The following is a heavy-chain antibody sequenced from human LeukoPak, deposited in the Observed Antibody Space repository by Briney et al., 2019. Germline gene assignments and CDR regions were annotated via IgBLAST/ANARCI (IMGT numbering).Heavy chain of an antibody. V-gene: IGHV4-38-2*02. D-gene: IGHD3-9*01. CDR2: IYHSGST. CDR3: ARDEVYFDWLFRARFDY. Sequence: SETLSLTCTVSGYSISSGYYWGWIRQPPGQGLEWIGSIYHSGSTYYNPSLKSRVTISVDTSKNQFSLKLSSVTAADTAVYYCARDEVYFDWLFRARFDYWGQGTLVTVSS. J-gene: IGHJ4*02. CDR1: GYSISSGYY.